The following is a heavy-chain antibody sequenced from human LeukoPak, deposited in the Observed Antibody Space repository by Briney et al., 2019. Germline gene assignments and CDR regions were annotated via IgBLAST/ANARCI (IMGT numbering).Heavy chain of an antibody. CDR3: ARLSAAGTSLDY. J-gene: IGHJ4*02. Sequence: PSETLSLTCTVSGGSISSYYWSWIRQPPGKGLEWIGYIYYSGSTNYNPSLKSRVTISVDTSKDQFSLKLSSVTAAGTAVHYCARLSAAGTSLDYWGQGTLVTVSS. CDR2: IYYSGST. V-gene: IGHV4-59*08. CDR1: GGSISSYY. D-gene: IGHD6-13*01.